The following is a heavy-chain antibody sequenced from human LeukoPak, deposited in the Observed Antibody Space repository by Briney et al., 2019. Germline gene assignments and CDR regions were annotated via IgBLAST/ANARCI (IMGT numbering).Heavy chain of an antibody. J-gene: IGHJ4*02. CDR2: ISSSGSTI. CDR3: AITMVRGVIIFKGDFDY. D-gene: IGHD3-10*01. Sequence: PGGSLRLSCAASGFTFSSYDMNWVRQAPGKGLEWVSYISSSGSTIYYADSVKGRFTISRDNAKNSLYLQMNSLRAEDTAVYYCAITMVRGVIIFKGDFDYWGQGTLVTVSS. V-gene: IGHV3-48*03. CDR1: GFTFSSYD.